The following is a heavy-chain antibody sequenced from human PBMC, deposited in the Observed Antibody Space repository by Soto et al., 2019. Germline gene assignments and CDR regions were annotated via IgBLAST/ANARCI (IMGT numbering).Heavy chain of an antibody. Sequence: PSETLSLNCTVSGGSISSGGYYWSWIRQHPGRGLEWIGYIYYSGSTYYNPSLKSRVTISVDTSKNQFSLKLSSVTAADTAVYYCARGRDIVATIDRYNWFDPWGQGTLVTVSS. D-gene: IGHD5-12*01. V-gene: IGHV4-31*03. J-gene: IGHJ5*02. CDR2: IYYSGST. CDR3: ARGRDIVATIDRYNWFDP. CDR1: GGSISSGGYY.